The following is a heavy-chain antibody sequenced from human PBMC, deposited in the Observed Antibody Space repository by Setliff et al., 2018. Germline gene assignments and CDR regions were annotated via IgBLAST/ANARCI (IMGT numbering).Heavy chain of an antibody. D-gene: IGHD2-21*02. CDR3: ARDRAIVVVTATGTLNY. V-gene: IGHV1-46*01. CDR2: INPSGGST. CDR1: GYTFTSYY. Sequence: ASVKVSCKASGYTFTSYYMHWVRKAPGQGLEWMGIINPSGGSTSYAQKLQGRVTMTRDTSTSTVYMELSSLRSEDTAVYYCARDRAIVVVTATGTLNYWGQGALVTVS. J-gene: IGHJ4*02.